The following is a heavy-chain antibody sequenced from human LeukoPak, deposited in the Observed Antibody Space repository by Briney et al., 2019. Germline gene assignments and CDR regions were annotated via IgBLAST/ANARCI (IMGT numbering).Heavy chain of an antibody. D-gene: IGHD1-1*01. Sequence: GGSLRLSCAASGFTFSDYYMSWIRQAPGKGLEWVSYISSSGSTIYYADSVKGRFTISRDNAKNSVYLQLNSLRVEDTAVYYCKSGGAAPGSFDNWGQGTLVTVSP. CDR1: GFTFSDYY. J-gene: IGHJ4*02. CDR3: KSGGAAPGSFDN. CDR2: ISSSGSTI. V-gene: IGHV3-11*04.